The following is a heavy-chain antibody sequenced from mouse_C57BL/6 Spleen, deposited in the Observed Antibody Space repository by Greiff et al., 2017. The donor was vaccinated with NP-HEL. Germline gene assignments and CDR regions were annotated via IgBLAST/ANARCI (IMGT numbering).Heavy chain of an antibody. CDR1: GFTFSDYY. J-gene: IGHJ1*03. CDR3: ARDRGFIRDWYFDV. V-gene: IGHV5-16*01. D-gene: IGHD1-1*01. CDR2: INYDGSST. Sequence: EVKLVESEGGLVQPGSSMKLSCTASGFTFSDYYMAWVRQVPEKGLEWVANINYDGSSTYYLDSLKSRFIISRDNAKNILYLQMSSLKSEDTATYYCARDRGFIRDWYFDVWGTGTTVTVSS.